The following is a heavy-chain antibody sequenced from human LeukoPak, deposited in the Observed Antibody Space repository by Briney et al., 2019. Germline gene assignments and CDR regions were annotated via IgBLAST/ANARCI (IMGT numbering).Heavy chain of an antibody. Sequence: PSGTLSLTCAVYGGSFSGYYWSWIRQAPGKGLEWVSYISTSGSSIYYADSVKGRFTISRDNAKSSLYLQVNSLRAEDTALYYCARSGDYGESFDSWGQGTLVTVSS. CDR2: ISTSGSSI. D-gene: IGHD4-17*01. CDR3: ARSGDYGESFDS. CDR1: GGSFSGYY. V-gene: IGHV3-11*01. J-gene: IGHJ4*02.